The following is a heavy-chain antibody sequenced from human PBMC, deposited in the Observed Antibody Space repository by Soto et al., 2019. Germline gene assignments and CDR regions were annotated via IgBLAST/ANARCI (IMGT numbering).Heavy chain of an antibody. Sequence: ASVKVSCKASGYTFTGYYMHWVRQAPGQGLEWMGWINPNSGGTNYAQKFQGWVTMTRDTSISTAYMELRSLRSEDTALYYCARVTAGSSDFDYWGQGTLVTVSS. D-gene: IGHD6-6*01. CDR3: ARVTAGSSDFDY. V-gene: IGHV1-2*04. J-gene: IGHJ4*02. CDR2: INPNSGGT. CDR1: GYTFTGYY.